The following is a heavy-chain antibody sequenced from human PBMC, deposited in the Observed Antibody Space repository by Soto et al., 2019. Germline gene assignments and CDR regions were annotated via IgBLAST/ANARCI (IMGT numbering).Heavy chain of an antibody. V-gene: IGHV3-48*01. D-gene: IGHD3-16*01. CDR2: ISSSSSTI. Sequence: PGGSLRLSCAASGFTFSSYSMNWVRQAPGKGLEWVSYISSSSSTIYYADSVKGRFTISRDNAKNSLYLQMNSLRAEDTAVYYCAQSMITFGGVINYWGQGTLVTVSS. J-gene: IGHJ4*02. CDR1: GFTFSSYS. CDR3: AQSMITFGGVINY.